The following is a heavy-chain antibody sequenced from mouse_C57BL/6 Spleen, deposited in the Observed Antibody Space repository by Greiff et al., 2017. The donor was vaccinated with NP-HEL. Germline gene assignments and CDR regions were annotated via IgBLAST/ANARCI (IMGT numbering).Heavy chain of an antibody. Sequence: QVHVKQSGAELVRPGASVTLSCKASGYTFTDYEMHWVKQTPVHGLEWIGAIDPETGGTAYNQKFKGKAILTADKSSSTAYMELRSLTSEDSAVYYCTRGGQTLGHYWGQGTTLTVSS. CDR3: TRGGQTLGHY. CDR2: IDPETGGT. V-gene: IGHV1-15*01. J-gene: IGHJ2*01. D-gene: IGHD4-1*01. CDR1: GYTFTDYE.